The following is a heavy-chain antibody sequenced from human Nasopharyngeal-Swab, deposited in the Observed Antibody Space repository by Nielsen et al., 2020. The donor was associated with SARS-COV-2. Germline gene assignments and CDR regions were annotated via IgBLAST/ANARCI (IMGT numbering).Heavy chain of an antibody. V-gene: IGHV4-30-4*01. J-gene: IGHJ4*02. D-gene: IGHD6-13*01. Sequence: SETLSLTCNVSGGSISSGDYYWSWIRQPPGKCLEWIGYIYYSGSTYYNPSLKSRVTISVDTSKNYFSLKLSSVTAADTAVYYCARVFEAAAGLDYWGQGTLVTVSS. CDR1: GGSISSGDYY. CDR2: IYYSGST. CDR3: ARVFEAAAGLDY.